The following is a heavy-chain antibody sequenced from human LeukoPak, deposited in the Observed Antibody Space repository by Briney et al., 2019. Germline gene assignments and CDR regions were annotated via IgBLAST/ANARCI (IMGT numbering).Heavy chain of an antibody. V-gene: IGHV4-39*01. J-gene: IGHJ5*02. CDR3: ARHIRTDGHNNWFDP. Sequence: SETLSPTCTVSGASISSTSYYWGWIRQPPGKGLEWIGSIYYSGSTYYNPSLKSRVTISVDTSKKQFSLKLSSVTAADTAVYYCARHIRTDGHNNWFDPWGQGTLVTVSS. CDR1: GASISSTSYY. D-gene: IGHD5-24*01. CDR2: IYYSGST.